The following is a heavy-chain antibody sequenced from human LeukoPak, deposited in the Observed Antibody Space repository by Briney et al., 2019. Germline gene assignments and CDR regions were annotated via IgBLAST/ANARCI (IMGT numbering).Heavy chain of an antibody. CDR3: ARGGRVTMVRGPQTMYYYGMDV. D-gene: IGHD3-10*01. CDR2: IYYSGST. CDR1: GGSISSYY. Sequence: PSETLSLTCTVSGGSISSYYWSWIRQPPGKGLEWIGYIYYSGSTNYNPSLKSRVTISVDTSKNQFSLKLSSVTAADTAVYYCARGGRVTMVRGPQTMYYYGMDVWGQGTTVTVSS. J-gene: IGHJ6*02. V-gene: IGHV4-59*12.